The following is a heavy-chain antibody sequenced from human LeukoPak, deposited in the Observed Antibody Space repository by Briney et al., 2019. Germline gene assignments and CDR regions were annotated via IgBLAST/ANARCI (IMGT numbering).Heavy chain of an antibody. V-gene: IGHV4-34*01. Sequence: SETLSLTCAVYGGSFSGYYWSWIRQPPGKGLEWIGESNHSGSTNYNPSLKSRVTISVDTSKNQFSLKLSSVTAADTAVYYCARQNLRRYSYGYVYWGQGTLVTVSS. CDR3: ARQNLRRYSYGYVY. J-gene: IGHJ4*02. D-gene: IGHD5-18*01. CDR2: SNHSGST. CDR1: GGSFSGYY.